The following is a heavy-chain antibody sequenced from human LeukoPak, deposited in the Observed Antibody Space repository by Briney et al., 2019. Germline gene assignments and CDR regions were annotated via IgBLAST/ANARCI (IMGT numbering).Heavy chain of an antibody. V-gene: IGHV4-34*01. D-gene: IGHD3-22*01. CDR2: INHSGST. CDR3: ARGITYYYDSSGFYY. Sequence: PSETLFLTCAVYGGSFSGYYWSWIRQPPGKGLEWIGEINHSGSTNYNPSLKSRVTISVDTSKNQFSLKLSSVTAADTAVYYCARGITYYYDSSGFYYWGQGTLVTVSS. CDR1: GGSFSGYY. J-gene: IGHJ4*02.